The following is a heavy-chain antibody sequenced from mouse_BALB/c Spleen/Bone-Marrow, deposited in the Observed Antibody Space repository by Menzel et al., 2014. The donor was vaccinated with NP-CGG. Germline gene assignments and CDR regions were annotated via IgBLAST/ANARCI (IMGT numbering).Heavy chain of an antibody. CDR1: GYTFTSYW. CDR2: INPSNGRT. V-gene: IGHV1S81*02. J-gene: IGHJ2*01. Sequence: VQLQQSGAELVKPGASVKLSCEASGYTFTSYWMHWVKQRPGQGLEWIGEINPSNGRTNYNEKFKSKATLTVDKSSSTAYMPLSSLTSEDSAVYYCARTYFDYWGQGTTLTVSS. CDR3: ARTYFDY.